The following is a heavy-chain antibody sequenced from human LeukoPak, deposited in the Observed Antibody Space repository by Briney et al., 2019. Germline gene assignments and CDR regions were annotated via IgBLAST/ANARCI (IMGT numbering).Heavy chain of an antibody. CDR3: AKEATDSATIDY. CDR2: ISWDGGST. V-gene: IGHV3-43*01. Sequence: GGSLRLSCAASEFTFDDCTMHWVRQAPGKGLEWVSLISWDGGSTYYADSVKGRFTISRDNSRNSLYLQMNSLRAEDTALYYCAKEATDSATIDYWGQGTLVTVSS. J-gene: IGHJ4*02. CDR1: EFTFDDCT. D-gene: IGHD1-1*01.